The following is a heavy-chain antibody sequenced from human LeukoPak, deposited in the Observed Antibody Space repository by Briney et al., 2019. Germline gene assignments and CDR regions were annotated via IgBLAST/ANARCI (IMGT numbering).Heavy chain of an antibody. CDR1: GYTFTSYG. Sequence: GASVKVSCKASGYTFTSYGISWVRQAPGQGLEWMGWISAYNGNTNYAQKLQGRVTMTTDTSTSTVYMELSSLRSEDTAVYYCASGYYDFWSGYFYWGQGTLVTVSS. D-gene: IGHD3-3*01. J-gene: IGHJ4*02. V-gene: IGHV1-18*01. CDR2: ISAYNGNT. CDR3: ASGYYDFWSGYFY.